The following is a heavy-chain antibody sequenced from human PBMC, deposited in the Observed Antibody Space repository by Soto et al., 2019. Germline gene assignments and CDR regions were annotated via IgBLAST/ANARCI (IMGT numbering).Heavy chain of an antibody. Sequence: PGGSLRFSCAASVFTFSSYSMSLVRQGPGKGLEWVSAISVSGGSTYYADSVKGRFTISRDNSKNTLYLQMNSLRAEDTAVYYCAKRLGTMTVVVDYYYGMEFWGQGTTVTVSS. D-gene: IGHD3-22*01. V-gene: IGHV3-23*01. CDR2: ISVSGGST. CDR3: AKRLGTMTVVVDYYYGMEF. J-gene: IGHJ6*01. CDR1: VFTFSSYS.